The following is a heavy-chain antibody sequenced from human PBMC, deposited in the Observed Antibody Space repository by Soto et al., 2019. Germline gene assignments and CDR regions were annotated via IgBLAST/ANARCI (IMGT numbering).Heavy chain of an antibody. D-gene: IGHD3-9*01. CDR1: GGTFSSYA. J-gene: IGHJ5*02. CDR2: IIPIFGTA. CDR3: ARDNVLRYFDWLVSGWFDP. V-gene: IGHV1-69*12. Sequence: QVQLVQSGAEVKKPGSSVKVSCKASGGTFSSYAISWVRQAPGQGLEWMGGIIPIFGTANYAQKFQGRVTIPADESTSTASMELSSLRSEDTAVYYCARDNVLRYFDWLVSGWFDPWGQGTLVTVSS.